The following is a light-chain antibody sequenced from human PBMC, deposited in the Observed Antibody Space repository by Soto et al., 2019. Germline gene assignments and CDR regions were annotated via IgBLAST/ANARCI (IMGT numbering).Light chain of an antibody. CDR1: QSVSSN. J-gene: IGKJ5*01. Sequence: DIVMTQSPSTLSVSLGDRATLSCRASQSVSSNLAWYQLKPGQAPRLLLYGASTRATGIPARFSGSGSGTEFTLTISSLQSEDFAVYYCQQHNNWPPITFGQGTRLEIK. CDR3: QQHNNWPPIT. CDR2: GAS. V-gene: IGKV3-15*01.